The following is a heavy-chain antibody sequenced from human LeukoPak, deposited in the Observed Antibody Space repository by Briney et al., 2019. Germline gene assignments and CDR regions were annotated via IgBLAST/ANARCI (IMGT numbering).Heavy chain of an antibody. Sequence: GGSLRLSCAASGFTFSAHWMSWVRQAPGKGLEWVANINLDESAKRYVNSVKGRFTISRDNAKNSLYLQMNSLRAEDTAVYYCARDLNPLELGYYWGQGTLVTVSS. J-gene: IGHJ4*02. V-gene: IGHV3-7*03. CDR2: INLDESAK. CDR3: ARDLNPLELGYY. CDR1: GFTFSAHW. D-gene: IGHD1-1*01.